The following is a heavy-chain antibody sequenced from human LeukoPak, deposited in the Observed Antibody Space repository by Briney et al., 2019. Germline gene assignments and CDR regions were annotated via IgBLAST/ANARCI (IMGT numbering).Heavy chain of an antibody. Sequence: GGSLRLSCAASGFTFDDYAMHWVRQAPGKGLEWVSLISGDGGSTYYADSVKGRFTISRNNSKNSLYLQMNSLRTEDTALYYCAKDTDIVATIGIDYWGQGTLVTVSS. CDR3: AKDTDIVATIGIDY. D-gene: IGHD5-12*01. CDR2: ISGDGGST. J-gene: IGHJ4*02. CDR1: GFTFDDYA. V-gene: IGHV3-43*02.